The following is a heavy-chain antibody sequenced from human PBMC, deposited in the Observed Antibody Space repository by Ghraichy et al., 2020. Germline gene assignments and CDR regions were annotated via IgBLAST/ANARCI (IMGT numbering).Heavy chain of an antibody. CDR1: GGSISSGGYS. CDR2: IYHSGST. V-gene: IGHV4-30-2*01. CDR3: ARGLNTAMAASFDY. Sequence: SETLSLTCAVSGGSISSGGYSWSWIRQPPGKGLEWIGYIYHSGSTYYNPSLKSRVTISVDRSKNQFSLKLSSVTAADTAVYYCARGLNTAMAASFDYWGQGTLVTVSS. D-gene: IGHD5-18*01. J-gene: IGHJ4*02.